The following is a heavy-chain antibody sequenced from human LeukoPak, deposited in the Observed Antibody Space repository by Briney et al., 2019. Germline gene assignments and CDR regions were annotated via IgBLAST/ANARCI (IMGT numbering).Heavy chain of an antibody. Sequence: GSLRLSCTASGFTFSNAWMSWVRQAPGKGLEWVGRIKIKIDGDTTDYTARVNGRITMSRDASKNTLNMQMNSLKTEYTCEYCCTTDPSGYRVGHCGQGRLVTVSS. V-gene: IGHV3-15*01. D-gene: IGHD5-12*01. CDR3: TTDPSGYRVGH. CDR2: IKIKIDGDTT. CDR1: GFTFSNAW. J-gene: IGHJ4*02.